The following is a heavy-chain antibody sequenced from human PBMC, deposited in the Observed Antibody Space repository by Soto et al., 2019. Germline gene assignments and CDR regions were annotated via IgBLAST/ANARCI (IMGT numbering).Heavy chain of an antibody. V-gene: IGHV3-53*05. CDR1: GFTVSSNY. Sequence: GGSLRLSCAASGFTVSSNYMSWVRQAPGKGLEWVSVIYSGGSTYYADSVKGRFTISRDNSKNTLYLQMNSLRSDDTAVYYCARGGRYFVSNYYYYGMDVWGQGTTVTVSS. D-gene: IGHD3-9*01. J-gene: IGHJ6*02. CDR3: ARGGRYFVSNYYYYGMDV. CDR2: IYSGGST.